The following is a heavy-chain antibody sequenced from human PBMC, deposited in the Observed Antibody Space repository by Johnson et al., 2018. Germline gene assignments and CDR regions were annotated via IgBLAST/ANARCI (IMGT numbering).Heavy chain of an antibody. CDR3: ARGGFPGAFAT. J-gene: IGHJ3*02. V-gene: IGHV3-74*02. CDR1: GFTLSNYW. CDR2: IQNDGSST. Sequence: VQLVQSGGDLVQPGESLRLSCAASGFTLSNYWMHWVRQAPGKGLVWVSRIQNDGSSTSYADSVMGRFTISRDSAKNTLYLQMSSLRGEDTAVYYCARGGFPGAFATWGQGTMVTVSS. D-gene: IGHD3-16*01.